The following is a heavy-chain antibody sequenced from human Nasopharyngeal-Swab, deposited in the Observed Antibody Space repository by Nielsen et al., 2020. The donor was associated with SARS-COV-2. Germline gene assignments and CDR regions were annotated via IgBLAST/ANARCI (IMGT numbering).Heavy chain of an antibody. CDR3: AKSGVRGVIRYAFDI. CDR2: ISGRGGST. Sequence: IRQPRGKGLEWVSAISGRGGSTYYADSVKGRFTISRDNSKNTLYLQMNSLRAEDTAVYYCAKSGVRGVIRYAFDIWGQGTMVTVSS. J-gene: IGHJ3*02. D-gene: IGHD3-10*01. V-gene: IGHV3-23*01.